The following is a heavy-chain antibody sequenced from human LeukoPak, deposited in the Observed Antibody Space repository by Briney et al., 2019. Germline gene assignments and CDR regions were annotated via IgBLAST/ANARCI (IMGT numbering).Heavy chain of an antibody. CDR2: ISGSGGST. CDR1: GFTFSSYG. D-gene: IGHD6-13*01. V-gene: IGHV3-23*01. CDR3: AKDQIAAAGTPYYFDY. J-gene: IGHJ4*02. Sequence: GGSLRLSCAASGFTFSSYGMSWVRQAPGKGLEWVSDISGSGGSTYYADSVKARFTISRENSKNTLYLQMNSLRAEDTAVYYCAKDQIAAAGTPYYFDYWGQGPLVTVSA.